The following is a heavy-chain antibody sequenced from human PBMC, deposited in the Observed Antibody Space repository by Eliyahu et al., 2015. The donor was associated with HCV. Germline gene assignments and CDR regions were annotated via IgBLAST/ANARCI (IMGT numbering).Heavy chain of an antibody. CDR1: GYTFXSYD. D-gene: IGHD6-19*01. CDR2: MNPNNSKT. Sequence: QVQLVQSGAXVKKPGAXVKXSCRASGYTFXSYDVNXVRQAAGQGLEXMGWMNPNNSKTGYAQKFQGRITLTRNTSISTAYMELTSLRSEDTAVYYCARPPRSGWYRTRHFDLWGRGTLVVVSS. CDR3: ARPPRSGWYRTRHFDL. J-gene: IGHJ2*01. V-gene: IGHV1-8*01.